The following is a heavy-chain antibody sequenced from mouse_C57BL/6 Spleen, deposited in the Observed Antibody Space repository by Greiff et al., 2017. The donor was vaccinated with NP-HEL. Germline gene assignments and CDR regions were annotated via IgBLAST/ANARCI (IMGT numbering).Heavy chain of an antibody. D-gene: IGHD1-1*01. V-gene: IGHV1-76*01. CDR1: GYSFTDYY. CDR2: IYPGCGNP. Sequence: VQVVESGAELVRPGASVKLSCKASGYSFTDYYINWVKQRPGQGLEWIARIYPGCGNPYYNEKFKGKATLTAEKSSSTAYMQLGSLTSEDSAVDFCARFSYYGTERGFAYWGQGTLVTVSA. CDR3: ARFSYYGTERGFAY. J-gene: IGHJ3*01.